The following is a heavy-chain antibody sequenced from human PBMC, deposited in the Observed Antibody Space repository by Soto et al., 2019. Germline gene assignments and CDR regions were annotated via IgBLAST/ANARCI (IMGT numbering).Heavy chain of an antibody. D-gene: IGHD3-10*01. V-gene: IGHV4-39*01. CDR1: GGSISSSSYY. CDR2: IYYSGST. Sequence: SETLSLTCTVSGGSISSSSYYWGWIRQPPGKGLEWIGSIYYSGSTYYNPSLKSRVTISVDTSKNQFSLKLSSVTAADTAVYYCARPDPAFDIWGQGTMVTVSS. CDR3: ARPDPAFDI. J-gene: IGHJ3*02.